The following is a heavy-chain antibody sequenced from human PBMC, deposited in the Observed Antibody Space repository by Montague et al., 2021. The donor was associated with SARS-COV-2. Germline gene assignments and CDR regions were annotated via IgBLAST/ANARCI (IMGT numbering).Heavy chain of an antibody. CDR1: GFTFRSYW. Sequence: SLRFSCAASGFTFRSYWLHWVRQVPGRGLVWVSRIRPDGTSTHYAASVRGRFVISRDNAKNTLSLEMTNLRVDDTAIYYCVRPLWFGDSDYYFDSWGQGTLVSVAS. CDR3: VRPLWFGDSDYYFDS. J-gene: IGHJ4*02. V-gene: IGHV3-74*01. D-gene: IGHD3-10*01. CDR2: IRPDGTST.